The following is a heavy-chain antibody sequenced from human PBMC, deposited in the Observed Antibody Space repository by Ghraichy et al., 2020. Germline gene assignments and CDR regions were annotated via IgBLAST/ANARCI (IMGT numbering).Heavy chain of an antibody. D-gene: IGHD3-16*01. CDR2: IGRDGDTA. V-gene: IGHV3-43D*03. CDR1: GFKFNEFA. Sequence: GGSLRLSCAASGFKFNEFAMHWVRQAPGKGLEWVSLIGRDGDTAHYGDSVKGRFAISRDNSKNFLFLHMKSLRVEDTALYYCAKDMGRLGELADSWGQGTPVTVAS. CDR3: AKDMGRLGELADS. J-gene: IGHJ5*02.